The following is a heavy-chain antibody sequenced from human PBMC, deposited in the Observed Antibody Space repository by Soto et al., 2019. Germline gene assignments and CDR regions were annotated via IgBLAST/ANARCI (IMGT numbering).Heavy chain of an antibody. V-gene: IGHV1-69*13. CDR2: IIPIFGTA. CDR1: GGTFSSYA. D-gene: IGHD5-12*01. CDR3: GLWEARGYSGYDYVDY. Sequence: SVKVSCKASGGTFSSYAIGWVRQAPGQGLEWMGGIIPIFGTANYAQKFQGRVTITADESTSTAYMELSSLRSEDTAVYYRGLWEARGYSGYDYVDYWGQGTLVTVSS. J-gene: IGHJ4*02.